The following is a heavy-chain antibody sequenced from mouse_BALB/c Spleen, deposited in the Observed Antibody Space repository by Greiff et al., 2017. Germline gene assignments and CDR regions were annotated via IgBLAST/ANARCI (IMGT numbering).Heavy chain of an antibody. D-gene: IGHD3-3*01. CDR1: GFNIKDYY. CDR3: ARWAGPFDY. V-gene: IGHV14-1*02. J-gene: IGHJ2*01. CDR2: IDPENGNT. Sequence: EVKLQESGAELVRPGALVKLSCKASGFNIKDYYMHWVKQRPEQGLEWIGWIDPENGNTIYDPKFQGKASITADTSSNTAYLQLSSLTSEDTAVYYCARWAGPFDYWGQGTTLTVSS.